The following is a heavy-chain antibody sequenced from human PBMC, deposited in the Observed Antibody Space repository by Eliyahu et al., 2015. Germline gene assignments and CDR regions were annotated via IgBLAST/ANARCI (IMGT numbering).Heavy chain of an antibody. CDR3: GRGVQDNFWSAPKDSFYFDS. Sequence: QVQLVQSGAEVKKPGSSVKVSCKASGGTLRLQAXIWVRQAPGQGLEWMGGVIPMFGTTKYGQNFQGRVTITADESTSTAYMELRSLRSEDTGVYYCGRGVQDNFWSAPKDSFYFDSWGQGTLVTVSS. J-gene: IGHJ4*02. CDR1: GGTLRLQA. D-gene: IGHD3-3*01. V-gene: IGHV1-69*01. CDR2: VIPMFGTT.